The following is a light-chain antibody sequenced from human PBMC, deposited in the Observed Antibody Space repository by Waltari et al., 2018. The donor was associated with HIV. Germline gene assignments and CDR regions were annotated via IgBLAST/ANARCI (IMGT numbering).Light chain of an antibody. J-gene: IGLJ2*01. CDR2: SNN. CDR1: ISNIGGNT. Sequence: QSVLTQSPSASGTPGQRVTISCSGSISNIGGNTVSWYQHLPGTAPKLLIYSNNRRPSGGPDRFSGSKAGTSASLAISGLQSEDEADYYCAAWDANLNGRLFGGGTKLTVL. CDR3: AAWDANLNGRL. V-gene: IGLV1-44*01.